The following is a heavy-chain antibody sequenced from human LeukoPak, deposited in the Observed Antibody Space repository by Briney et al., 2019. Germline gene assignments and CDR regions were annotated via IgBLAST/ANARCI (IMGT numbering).Heavy chain of an antibody. V-gene: IGHV3-33*05. CDR3: ARYCSGGCYSGVDY. D-gene: IGHD2-15*01. Sequence: PGRSLRLSCAASGFTFSSFGMHWVRQAPGRGLEWVALILHDEKHYADSVKGRFTISRDNSKNTLYLQMDSLRAEGTAVYYCARYCSGGCYSGVDYWGQGTLVTVSS. J-gene: IGHJ4*02. CDR1: GFTFSSFG. CDR2: ILHDEK.